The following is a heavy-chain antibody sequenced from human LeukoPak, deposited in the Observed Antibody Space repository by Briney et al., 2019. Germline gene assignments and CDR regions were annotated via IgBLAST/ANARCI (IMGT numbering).Heavy chain of an antibody. Sequence: GGSLRLSCAASILTFNADVMGWVRQVPGKGLECISAISGSGGRTYYADSVKGRFAISRDNSRNTLYLQMNSLRLEDTAIYYCARVSGRIQIWPQPFGDGMDVWGQGTTVTVSS. V-gene: IGHV3-23*01. D-gene: IGHD5-18*01. CDR3: ARVSGRIQIWPQPFGDGMDV. CDR2: ISGSGGRT. CDR1: ILTFNADV. J-gene: IGHJ6*02.